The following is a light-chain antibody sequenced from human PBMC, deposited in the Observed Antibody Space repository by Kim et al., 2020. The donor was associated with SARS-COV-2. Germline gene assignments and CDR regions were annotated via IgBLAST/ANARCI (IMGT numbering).Light chain of an antibody. J-gene: IGLJ2*01. CDR2: VDTYGTY. Sequence: QPVLTQSSSASGSPGSSVKLNCTLGSGHSGNLITWHQQQSGKAPRFLMTVDTYGTYNKVSGIPDRFSGSSSGADRYLTISDLQPDDEALYFCGTWDSVIRVFGGGTQLTVL. CDR1: SGHSGNL. V-gene: IGLV4-60*03. CDR3: GTWDSVIRV.